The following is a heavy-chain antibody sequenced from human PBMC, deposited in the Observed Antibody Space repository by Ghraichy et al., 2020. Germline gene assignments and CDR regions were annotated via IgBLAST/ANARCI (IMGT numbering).Heavy chain of an antibody. CDR3: AKGLVDFQIGYYTGYYFYGMDV. J-gene: IGHJ6*02. D-gene: IGHD3-3*01. CDR1: GFSFSSYA. Sequence: GGSLRLSCAASGFSFSSYAMSWVRQAPGKGLEWVSIISGSGGSTYDADSVMGRFTISRDNSKSTLFLEMNSLRAEDTAVYYCAKGLVDFQIGYYTGYYFYGMDVWGQGTTVTVSS. V-gene: IGHV3-23*01. CDR2: ISGSGGST.